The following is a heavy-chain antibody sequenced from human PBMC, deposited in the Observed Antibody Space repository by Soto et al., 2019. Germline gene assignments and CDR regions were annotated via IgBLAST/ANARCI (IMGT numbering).Heavy chain of an antibody. J-gene: IGHJ4*02. V-gene: IGHV3-23*01. CDR3: SKDQGGSTISFFDY. CDR1: GFTFSSYA. CDR2: ISGSGGST. D-gene: IGHD1-26*01. Sequence: GGSLRLSCAASGFTFSSYAMSWVRQAPGKGLEWVSAISGSGGSTYYADSVKGRFTISRDNSKNTLYLQMNSLRAEDTAVYYCSKDQGGSTISFFDYWGQGTLVTVSS.